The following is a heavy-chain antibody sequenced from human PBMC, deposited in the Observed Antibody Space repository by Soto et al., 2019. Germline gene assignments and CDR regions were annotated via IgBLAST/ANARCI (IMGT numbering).Heavy chain of an antibody. CDR1: GFSLSNAGLG. Sequence: QVTVKESGPVLVKPTETLTLTCTVSGFSLSNAGLGVSWIRQPPGKALEWLAHIFSNDEKSYSTSLKSRLTISQEAXKSQVVLTMTNMDPVDTATYYCASTYSSSWYWFDPWGQGTLVTVSS. D-gene: IGHD6-13*01. V-gene: IGHV2-26*04. CDR2: IFSNDEK. J-gene: IGHJ5*02. CDR3: ASTYSSSWYWFDP.